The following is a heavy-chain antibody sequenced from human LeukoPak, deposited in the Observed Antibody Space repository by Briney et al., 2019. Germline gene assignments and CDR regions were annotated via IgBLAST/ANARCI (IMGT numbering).Heavy chain of an antibody. D-gene: IGHD2-2*02. CDR2: INHSGST. Sequence: SETLSLTCAVYGGSFSGYYWGWIRQPPGKGLEWIGEINHSGSTNYNPSLKSRVTISVDTSKNQFSLKLSSVTAADTAVYYCAGDVVVVPAAIRYNWFDPWGQGTLVTVSS. CDR3: AGDVVVVPAAIRYNWFDP. V-gene: IGHV4-34*01. J-gene: IGHJ5*02. CDR1: GGSFSGYY.